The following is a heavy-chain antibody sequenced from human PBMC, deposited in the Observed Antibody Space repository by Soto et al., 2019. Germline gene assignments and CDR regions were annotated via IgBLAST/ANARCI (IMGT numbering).Heavy chain of an antibody. CDR2: ISAYNGNT. J-gene: IGHJ4*02. Sequence: ASVKVSCKASGYTFTSYGISWVRQAPGQGLEWMGWISAYNGNTNYAQKLQGRVTMTTDTSTSTAYMELRSLRSDDTAVYYCALGPPPSGVSFWSGYYNGGFDYWGQGTLVTVSS. CDR3: ALGPPPSGVSFWSGYYNGGFDY. D-gene: IGHD3-3*01. CDR1: GYTFTSYG. V-gene: IGHV1-18*01.